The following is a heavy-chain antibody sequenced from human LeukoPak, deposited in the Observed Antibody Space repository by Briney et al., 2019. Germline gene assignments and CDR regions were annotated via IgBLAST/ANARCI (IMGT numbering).Heavy chain of an antibody. CDR3: ARLSSLANIAARGRTWLDP. V-gene: IGHV4-4*07. Sequence: SETLSLTCSVSGGSISSCYWSWIRQPAGKGLEWIGRIYTSGSTNYSPSLKSRVTISVDTSKNQLSLKLSSVTAADTAVYYCARLSSLANIAARGRTWLDPWGQGSLVTVSS. J-gene: IGHJ5*02. CDR1: GGSISSCY. D-gene: IGHD6-6*01. CDR2: IYTSGST.